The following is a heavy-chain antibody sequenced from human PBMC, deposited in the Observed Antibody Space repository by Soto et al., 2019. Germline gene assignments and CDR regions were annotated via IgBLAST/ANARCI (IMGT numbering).Heavy chain of an antibody. Sequence: QITLKESGPTLVKPTQTLTLTCTFSGFSLSTSGVGVGWIRRPPGKALEWLALIYWDDDKRYSPSLKSRLTIPKDTSKNQVVLTMTNMDPVDTATYYCAHRLDAQLWNPSDAFDIWGQGTMVTVSS. J-gene: IGHJ3*02. CDR2: IYWDDDK. CDR1: GFSLSTSGVG. CDR3: AHRLDAQLWNPSDAFDI. D-gene: IGHD5-18*01. V-gene: IGHV2-5*02.